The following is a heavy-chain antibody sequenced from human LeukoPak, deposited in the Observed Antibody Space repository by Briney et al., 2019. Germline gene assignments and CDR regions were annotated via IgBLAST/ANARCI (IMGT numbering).Heavy chain of an antibody. D-gene: IGHD3-9*01. CDR3: ARTRLTNFYFDL. Sequence: SETLSLTCTVSGDSVSSSSTIYYWGWVRQPPGKGLEWIGSISYSGSTYYNPSLRSRVTISADTSNNHFSLKLTSVTAADTAVYYCARTRLTNFYFDLWGQGTLVTVSS. CDR1: GDSVSSSSTIYY. V-gene: IGHV4-39*02. CDR2: ISYSGST. J-gene: IGHJ4*02.